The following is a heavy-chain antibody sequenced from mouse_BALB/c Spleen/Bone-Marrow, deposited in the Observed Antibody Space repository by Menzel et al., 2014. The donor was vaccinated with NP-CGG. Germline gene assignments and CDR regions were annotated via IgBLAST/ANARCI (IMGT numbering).Heavy chain of an antibody. V-gene: IGHV14-3*02. CDR1: GFNIKDTY. CDR3: ASYVYGYYFDY. J-gene: IGHJ2*01. D-gene: IGHD2-2*01. Sequence: VQLQQPGAELVKPGASVKLSCTASGFNIKDTYMHWVKQRPEQGLERIGRINPANGNTKYDPKFQGKATITADTSSNTASLQLSSLTSDDTAVYYCASYVYGYYFDYWGQGTTLTVSS. CDR2: INPANGNT.